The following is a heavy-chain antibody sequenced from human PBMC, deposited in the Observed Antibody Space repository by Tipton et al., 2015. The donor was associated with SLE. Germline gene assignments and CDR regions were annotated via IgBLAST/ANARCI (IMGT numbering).Heavy chain of an antibody. D-gene: IGHD6-13*01. J-gene: IGHJ4*02. V-gene: IGHV4-34*01. Sequence: TLSLTCAVYGGSFSGYYWSWIRQPPGKGLEWIGEINHSGSTNYNPSPKSRVTISVDTSKNQFSLKLSSVTAADTAVYYCARVGAAAGLYFDYWGQGTLVTVSS. CDR3: ARVGAAAGLYFDY. CDR1: GGSFSGYY. CDR2: INHSGST.